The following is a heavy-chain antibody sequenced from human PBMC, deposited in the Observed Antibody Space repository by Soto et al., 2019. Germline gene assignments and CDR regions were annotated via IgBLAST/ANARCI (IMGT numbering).Heavy chain of an antibody. CDR3: ARDPLISGSGWDH. CDR2: ISSSGGTI. J-gene: IGHJ4*02. D-gene: IGHD6-19*01. V-gene: IGHV3-11*01. CDR1: GFTFGDYY. Sequence: QVQLVESGGGLVKPGGSLRLSCGVSGFTFGDYYMAWIRQAPGKGLEWISYISSSGGTIYYSDSVKGRFTISRDNAKNSLYLQMNSLRAEDTAVDYCARDPLISGSGWDHWGQGTLVTVSS.